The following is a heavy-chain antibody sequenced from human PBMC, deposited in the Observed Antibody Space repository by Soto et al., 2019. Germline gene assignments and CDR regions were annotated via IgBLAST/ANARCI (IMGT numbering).Heavy chain of an antibody. Sequence: EVQLLESGGGLVQPGGSLRLSCAASGFTFSSYAMSWVRQAPGKGLEWVSAISGSGGSTYYADSVKGRFTISIDNSKNTRYLQMNSLRAEDTAVYYCANDLGGNGTPGAFDIWGQGTMVTVSS. CDR1: GFTFSSYA. CDR2: ISGSGGST. D-gene: IGHD2-15*01. CDR3: ANDLGGNGTPGAFDI. J-gene: IGHJ3*02. V-gene: IGHV3-23*01.